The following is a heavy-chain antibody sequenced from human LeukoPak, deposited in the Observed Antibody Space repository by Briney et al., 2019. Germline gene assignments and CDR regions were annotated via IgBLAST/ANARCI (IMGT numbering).Heavy chain of an antibody. CDR1: GGSFSGYY. J-gene: IGHJ6*03. Sequence: SETLSLTCAVYGGSFSGYYWSWIRQPPGKGLEWIGEINHSGSTNYNPSLKSRVTISVDTSKKQFSLKLSSVTAADTAVYYCARGTAMATIYYYYYYMDVWGKGTTVTVSS. V-gene: IGHV4-34*01. CDR3: ARGTAMATIYYYYYYMDV. CDR2: INHSGST. D-gene: IGHD5-18*01.